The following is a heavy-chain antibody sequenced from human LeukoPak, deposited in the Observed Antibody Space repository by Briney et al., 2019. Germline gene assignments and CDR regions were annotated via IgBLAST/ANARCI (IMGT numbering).Heavy chain of an antibody. CDR2: IYYSGST. J-gene: IGHJ4*02. Sequence: SETLSLTCTVSGGSISSYYWSWIRQPPGKGLEWIGYIYYSGSTNYNLSLKSRVTISVDTSKNQFSLKLSSVTAADTAVYYCARGSASKWLRLQNYFDYWGQGTLVTVSS. CDR3: ARGSASKWLRLQNYFDY. V-gene: IGHV4-59*01. D-gene: IGHD5-12*01. CDR1: GGSISSYY.